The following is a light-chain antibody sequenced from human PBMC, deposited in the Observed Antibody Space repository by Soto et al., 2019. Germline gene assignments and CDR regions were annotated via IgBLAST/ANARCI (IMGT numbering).Light chain of an antibody. CDR2: GAS. Sequence: DIHMTQSPSSLSASVGARVSITCQASEDIRTSLSWFQHKPGRAPKLLIYGASYLETGVPSRFRGSGSGTDFTLTISSLQPEDIATYYCQHYHNHPPFTFGPGTIVDVK. J-gene: IGKJ3*01. CDR1: EDIRTS. CDR3: QHYHNHPPFT. V-gene: IGKV1-33*01.